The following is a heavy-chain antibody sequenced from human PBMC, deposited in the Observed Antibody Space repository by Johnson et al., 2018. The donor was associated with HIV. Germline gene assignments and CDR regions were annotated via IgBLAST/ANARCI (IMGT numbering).Heavy chain of an antibody. CDR2: IRYDGSNK. Sequence: QVQLVESGGGVVQPGGSLRLSCAASGFTFSSYGMHWVRQAPGTGLEWVAFIRYDGSNKYYADSVKGRFTISRDNSKNTLYMQMNSLRAEDTAVYYCAKDSRYSYGPDAFDIWGQGTMVTVSS. J-gene: IGHJ3*02. CDR3: AKDSRYSYGPDAFDI. CDR1: GFTFSSYG. V-gene: IGHV3-30*02. D-gene: IGHD5-18*01.